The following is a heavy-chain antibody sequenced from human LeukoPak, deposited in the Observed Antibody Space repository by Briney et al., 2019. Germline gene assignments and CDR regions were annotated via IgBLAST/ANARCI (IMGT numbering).Heavy chain of an antibody. V-gene: IGHV1-2*06. CDR1: GYTLTGYY. CDR2: INPNSGGT. Sequence: ASVKASCKASGYTLTGYYMHWVRQAPGQGLEWMGRINPNSGGTNYAQKFQGRVTMTRDTSISTAYMELSRLRSDDTAAYYCARGYRTVGAIEYFQHWGQGTLVTVSS. D-gene: IGHD1-26*01. CDR3: ARGYRTVGAIEYFQH. J-gene: IGHJ1*01.